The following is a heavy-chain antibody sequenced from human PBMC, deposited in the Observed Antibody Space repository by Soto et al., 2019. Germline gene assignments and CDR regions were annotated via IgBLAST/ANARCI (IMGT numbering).Heavy chain of an antibody. V-gene: IGHV3-30*03. Sequence: QVELVKSGGGVVQPEGSLSRSCAASGFNFSNFGMHWVLQAPGTGLEWVAVISHDGNKKLHEVSVRGRFTISRDQSTNQVHIQMKGLKADDTAVYFCATSVNNGSPSALDYWGQGALVIVSS. CDR1: GFNFSNFG. D-gene: IGHD1-26*01. CDR2: ISHDGNKK. CDR3: ATSVNNGSPSALDY. J-gene: IGHJ4*02.